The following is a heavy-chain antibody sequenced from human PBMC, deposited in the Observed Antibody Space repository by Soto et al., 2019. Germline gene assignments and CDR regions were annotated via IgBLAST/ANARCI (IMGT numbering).Heavy chain of an antibody. V-gene: IGHV1-2*02. D-gene: IGHD6-19*01. Sequence: ASVKVSRKASGYTFTGYYMHWVRQAPGQGLEWMGWINPNSGGTNYAQKFQGRVTMTRDTSISTAYMELSRLRSDDTAVYYCARVSDSSGWYRLDYWGQGTLVTVSS. J-gene: IGHJ4*02. CDR1: GYTFTGYY. CDR3: ARVSDSSGWYRLDY. CDR2: INPNSGGT.